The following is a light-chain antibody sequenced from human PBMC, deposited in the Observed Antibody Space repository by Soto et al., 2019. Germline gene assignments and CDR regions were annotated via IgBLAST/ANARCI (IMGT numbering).Light chain of an antibody. Sequence: DIQMTQSPSSLSASVGDRVTITCQARQDISNCLNWYQQKPGKAPKLLIYDASNLETGVPSRFSGSGSGTDFTFTISSLQPEDIATYYCQQYDNLPITFGQGTRLEIK. CDR3: QQYDNLPIT. CDR1: QDISNC. CDR2: DAS. V-gene: IGKV1-33*01. J-gene: IGKJ5*01.